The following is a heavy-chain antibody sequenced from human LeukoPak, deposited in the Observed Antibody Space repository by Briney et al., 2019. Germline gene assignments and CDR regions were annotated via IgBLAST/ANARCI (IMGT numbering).Heavy chain of an antibody. Sequence: GEYLKLSCKGSGYTLTDYWLAWVRLMPGKGLEWMGLLYLGDSDTRYGPSFQGQVTASGDKSIKTAYLQWNSLKASDTAMYYCARHDWGRDDTVTYLFDYWGQGTLVTVSS. CDR1: GYTLTDYW. D-gene: IGHD4-17*01. CDR3: ARHDWGRDDTVTYLFDY. CDR2: LYLGDSDT. V-gene: IGHV5-51*01. J-gene: IGHJ4*02.